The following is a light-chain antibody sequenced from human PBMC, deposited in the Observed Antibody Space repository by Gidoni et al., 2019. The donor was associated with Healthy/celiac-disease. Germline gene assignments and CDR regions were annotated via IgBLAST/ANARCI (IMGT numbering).Light chain of an antibody. CDR2: GAS. V-gene: IGKV3-15*01. Sequence: EIVMTQSPATLSVSPGERATLSCRASQSVSNNLAWYQQKPGQAPRLLIYGASTRATGIPARFSGSGSGTEFTLTISSLQSEDFAVYYCQQYNNWPVTFXQXTKLEIK. CDR1: QSVSNN. J-gene: IGKJ2*01. CDR3: QQYNNWPVT.